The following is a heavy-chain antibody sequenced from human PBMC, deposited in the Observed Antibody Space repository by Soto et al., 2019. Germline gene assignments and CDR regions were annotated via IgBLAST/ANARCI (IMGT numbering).Heavy chain of an antibody. CDR2: IIPILGIA. Sequence: SVKVSCKASGGTFSSYTISWVRQAPGQGLEWMGRIIPILGIANYAQKFQGRVTITADKSTSTAYMELSSLRSEDTAVYYCAGEAYCGGDCYSGYYFDYWGQGTLVTVSS. J-gene: IGHJ4*02. CDR1: GGTFSSYT. D-gene: IGHD2-21*02. V-gene: IGHV1-69*04. CDR3: AGEAYCGGDCYSGYYFDY.